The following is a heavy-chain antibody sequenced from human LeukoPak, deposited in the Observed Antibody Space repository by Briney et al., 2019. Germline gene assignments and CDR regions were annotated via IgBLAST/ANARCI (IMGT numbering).Heavy chain of an antibody. D-gene: IGHD6-19*01. CDR3: ARLSIAVLAYGMDV. Sequence: GEPLKISCKPFGYSFTSYWIAWARQIPGKGLEWMGIIYPGDSDTRYSQSFQDQVTISANKSISTAYLQWSSLKASDTAMYYCARLSIAVLAYGMDVWGKGTTVTVSS. J-gene: IGHJ6*04. CDR2: IYPGDSDT. V-gene: IGHV5-51*01. CDR1: GYSFTSYW.